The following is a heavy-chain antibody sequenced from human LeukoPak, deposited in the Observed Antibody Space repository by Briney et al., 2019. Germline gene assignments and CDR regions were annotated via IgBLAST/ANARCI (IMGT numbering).Heavy chain of an antibody. CDR2: ISSSSSSYI. D-gene: IGHD1-1*01. CDR3: AKDRRTGEIDY. CDR1: GFTFSNYG. Sequence: GGSLRLSCAASGFTFSNYGINWVRQAPGKGLEWVSSISSSSSSYIYYADSVKGRFTISRDNSKNTLYLQMNSLRAEDTAVYYCAKDRRTGEIDYWGQGTLVTVSS. V-gene: IGHV3-21*04. J-gene: IGHJ4*02.